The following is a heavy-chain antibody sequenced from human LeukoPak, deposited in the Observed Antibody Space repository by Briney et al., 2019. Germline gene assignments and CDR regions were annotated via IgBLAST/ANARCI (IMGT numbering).Heavy chain of an antibody. V-gene: IGHV3-23*01. CDR2: MTGSGGSS. J-gene: IGHJ6*03. CDR3: AKMKGQRLNDYCMDV. Sequence: GGSLRLSCEASGLAFRNFAMSWVRQAPGKGLEWVSGMTGSGGSSYYADSVKGRFTISRDNAKNALYLQMDSLRADDTALYYCAKMKGQRLNDYCMDVWGKGTTVTVSS. CDR1: GLAFRNFA.